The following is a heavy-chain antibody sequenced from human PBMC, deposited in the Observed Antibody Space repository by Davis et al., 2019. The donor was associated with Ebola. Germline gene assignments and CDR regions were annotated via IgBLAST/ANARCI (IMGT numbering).Heavy chain of an antibody. CDR2: FDPEDGET. D-gene: IGHD3-22*01. J-gene: IGHJ5*02. V-gene: IGHV1-24*01. Sequence: ASVKVSCKASGYTLTELSMHWVRQAPGKGLEWMGGFDPEDGETIYAQKFQGRVTMTEDTSTDTVYMELSSLRSEDTAVYYCAAFFYYDSSGYSEWFDPWGQGTLVTVSS. CDR1: GYTLTELS. CDR3: AAFFYYDSSGYSEWFDP.